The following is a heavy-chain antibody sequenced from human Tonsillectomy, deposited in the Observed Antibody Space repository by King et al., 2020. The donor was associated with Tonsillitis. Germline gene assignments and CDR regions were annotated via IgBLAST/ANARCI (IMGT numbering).Heavy chain of an antibody. CDR1: GYTFTSYG. CDR2: ISPYNGNT. Sequence: QLVQSGAEVKKPGASVKVSCKASGYTFTSYGISWVRQAPGQGLEWMGWISPYNGNTNYAQKLQGRVTMTTDTSPSTAYMELRSLRSDDTAVYYCARVEAVAGRSWFDPWGQGTLVTVSS. CDR3: ARVEAVAGRSWFDP. J-gene: IGHJ5*02. D-gene: IGHD6-19*01. V-gene: IGHV1-18*01.